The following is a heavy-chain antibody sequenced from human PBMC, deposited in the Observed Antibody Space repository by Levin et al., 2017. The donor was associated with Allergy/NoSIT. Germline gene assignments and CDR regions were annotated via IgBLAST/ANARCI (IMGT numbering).Heavy chain of an antibody. D-gene: IGHD1-1*01. J-gene: IGHJ4*02. CDR1: GYTFTDYY. V-gene: IGHV1-2*02. CDR3: ARMTHVNWNDKIPRGYFDY. CDR2: INPNSGGT. Sequence: GASVKVSCKASGYTFTDYYIHWVRQAPGQGLEWMGCINPNSGGTYYAQKFQGSVTMTRDTSIITAYMELSRLRSDDTAVYYCARMTHVNWNDKIPRGYFDYWGQGALVTVSS.